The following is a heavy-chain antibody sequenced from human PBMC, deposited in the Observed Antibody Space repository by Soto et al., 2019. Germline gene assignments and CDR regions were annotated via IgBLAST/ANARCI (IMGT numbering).Heavy chain of an antibody. CDR3: ARVRLLGFDV. V-gene: IGHV3-48*02. CDR2: ISSTSSTI. Sequence: EVQLVESGGALVQPGGSLRLSCAASGFTFSGYSMNWVRQAPGKGLEWVSYISSTSSTIYYAHSVKGRFTISRDNAKNSLYLQMNSLRDEDTAVYYCARVRLLGFDVWGQGTMVTVSS. CDR1: GFTFSGYS. J-gene: IGHJ3*01.